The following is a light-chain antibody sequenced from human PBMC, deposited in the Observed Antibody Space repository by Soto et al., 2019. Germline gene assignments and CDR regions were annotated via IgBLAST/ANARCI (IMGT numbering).Light chain of an antibody. CDR2: NHN. Sequence: QSVLTQPPSASGTTGQRVSISCSGSSSNIGRNSVNWYQRFPGTAPKLLIYNHNQRPSGVPDRFSGSKFGTSVSLVISGLQSKDEADYYCAAWDDSLSGVVFGGGTKLTVL. CDR3: AAWDDSLSGVV. J-gene: IGLJ3*02. V-gene: IGLV1-44*01. CDR1: SSNIGRNS.